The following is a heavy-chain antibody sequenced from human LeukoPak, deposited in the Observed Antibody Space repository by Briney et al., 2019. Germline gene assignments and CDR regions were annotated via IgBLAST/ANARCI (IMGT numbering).Heavy chain of an antibody. Sequence: GGSLRLSCAASEVTFSSYAMSWVRQAPGKGLEWVSAISGSGGSTYYADSVKGRFTISRDNSKNTLYLQMNSLRAEDTAVYYCASGGNILTGWDYWGQGTLVTVSS. CDR1: EVTFSSYA. CDR2: ISGSGGST. CDR3: ASGGNILTGWDY. J-gene: IGHJ4*02. V-gene: IGHV3-23*01. D-gene: IGHD3-9*01.